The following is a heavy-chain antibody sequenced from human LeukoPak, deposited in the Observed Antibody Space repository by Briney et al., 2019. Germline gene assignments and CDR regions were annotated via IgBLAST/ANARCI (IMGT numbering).Heavy chain of an antibody. Sequence: SETLSLTCTVSGGSISTYYWSWIRQPPGKGLEWIGYFYYSGTTNYNPSLKSRVTISVDTSKNQFSLKLSSVTAADTAVYYCARARLGELSLFDYWGQGTLVTVSS. CDR1: GGSISTYY. V-gene: IGHV4-59*01. CDR3: ARARLGELSLFDY. J-gene: IGHJ4*02. D-gene: IGHD3-16*02. CDR2: FYYSGTT.